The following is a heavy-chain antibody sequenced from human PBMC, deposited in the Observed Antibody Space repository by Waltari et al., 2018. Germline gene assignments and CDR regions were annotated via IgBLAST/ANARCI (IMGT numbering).Heavy chain of an antibody. D-gene: IGHD4-17*01. CDR3: ALQGGPMTTLYGMDV. J-gene: IGHJ6*02. V-gene: IGHV5-51*01. Sequence: EVQLVQSGAEVKKPGESLKISCKGSGYSFTSYWIGWVRQMPGKGLEWMGVICPGDSDTRYSPSFQGQVTISADKSISTAYLQWSSLKASDTAMYYCALQGGPMTTLYGMDVWGQGTTVTVSS. CDR2: ICPGDSDT. CDR1: GYSFTSYW.